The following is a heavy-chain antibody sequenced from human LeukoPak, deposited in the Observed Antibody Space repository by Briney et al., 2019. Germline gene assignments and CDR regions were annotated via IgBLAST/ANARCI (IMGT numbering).Heavy chain of an antibody. V-gene: IGHV1-2*06. CDR1: GYTFTGYY. CDR2: INPNSGGT. Sequence: ASVKVSCKASGYTFTGYYMHWVRQAPGQGLEWMGRINPNSGGTNYAQKFQGRVTMTRDTSISTAYMELSRPRSDDTAVYYCATRSGYDRGFDPWGQGTLVTVSS. CDR3: ATRSGYDRGFDP. J-gene: IGHJ5*02. D-gene: IGHD5-12*01.